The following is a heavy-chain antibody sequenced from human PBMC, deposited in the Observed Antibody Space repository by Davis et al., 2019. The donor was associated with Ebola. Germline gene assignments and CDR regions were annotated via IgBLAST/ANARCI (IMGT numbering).Heavy chain of an antibody. Sequence: SESLSLTCAISGGLISDYYWSWNRQPPGKGLEWIGEINPFGSTTSKPSLKTRVTISVDTSNNQFFLKLSSVTAADTAVYYCARGVDYGERPPDYWGQGTLVTVSS. D-gene: IGHD4-17*01. CDR2: INPFGST. CDR1: GGLISDYY. V-gene: IGHV4-34*01. J-gene: IGHJ4*02. CDR3: ARGVDYGERPPDY.